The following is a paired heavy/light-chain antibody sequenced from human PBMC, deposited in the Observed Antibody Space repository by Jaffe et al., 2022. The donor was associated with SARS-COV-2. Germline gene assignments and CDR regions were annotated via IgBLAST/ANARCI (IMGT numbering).Heavy chain of an antibody. Sequence: QLQLQESGPGLVKPSETLSLTCAVSGGSISTDNRYWGWVRQPPGKGLEWLATIYYTGLTFYNPSLKSRVAMSVDTSRNQFSLRLSSVTAADTAVYYCARHYDHLFDFWGQGALVTVSS. CDR1: GGSISTDNRY. J-gene: IGHJ4*02. D-gene: IGHD3-16*01. CDR3: ARHYDHLFDF. V-gene: IGHV4-39*01. CDR2: IYYTGLT.
Light chain of an antibody. J-gene: IGLJ3*02. CDR3: CSYAGTYTWV. CDR2: DVS. Sequence: QSALTQSRSVSGSPGQSVTISCTGTSSDVGSYNHVSWYQQHPGKAPKLMIYDVSKRPSGVPDRFSGSKSGDTASLTISGLQAEDESDYYCCSYAGTYTWVFGAGTKLTVL. CDR1: SSDVGSYNH. V-gene: IGLV2-11*01.